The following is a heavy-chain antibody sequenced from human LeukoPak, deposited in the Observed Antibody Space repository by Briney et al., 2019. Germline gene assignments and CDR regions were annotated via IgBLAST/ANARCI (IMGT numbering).Heavy chain of an antibody. CDR3: AREWFGEFPIDY. J-gene: IGHJ4*02. D-gene: IGHD3-10*01. CDR2: INPNSGGT. CDR1: GYTFTGYY. V-gene: IGHV1-2*02. Sequence: ASVKVSCKASGYTFTGYYMHWVRQAPGQGLEWMGWINPNSGGTNYAQEFQGRVTMTRDTFISTAYMELSRLRSDDTAVYYCAREWFGEFPIDYWGQGTLVTVSS.